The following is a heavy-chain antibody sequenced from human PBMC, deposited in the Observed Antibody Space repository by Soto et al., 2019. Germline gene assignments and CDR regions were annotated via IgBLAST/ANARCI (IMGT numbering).Heavy chain of an antibody. Sequence: WGSLSLSCAASGFTFISYAMHWVRQAPGKGLEWVAVISYDGSNKYYADSVKGRFAISRDNAKNSPHLQMNSLSAEDTAFYYCVKDESINWYSGHFRHWGQGTLVTVSS. CDR2: ISYDGSNK. CDR1: GFTFISYA. V-gene: IGHV3-30*09. CDR3: VKDESINWYSGHFRH. J-gene: IGHJ1*01. D-gene: IGHD6-13*01.